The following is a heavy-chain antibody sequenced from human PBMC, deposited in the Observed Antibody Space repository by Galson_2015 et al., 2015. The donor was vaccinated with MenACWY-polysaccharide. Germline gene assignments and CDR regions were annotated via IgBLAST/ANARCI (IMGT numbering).Heavy chain of an antibody. CDR3: ARINLPVPPIDY. D-gene: IGHD2-2*02. Sequence: SLRLSCAASEFTFSRCGMHWVRQAPGKGLEWVAFIPSHGSNKVYEDSVKGRFTISRDNSKNTLYLQMNSLRAEDTAVYYCARINLPVPPIDYWGQGTLVTVSS. CDR2: IPSHGSNK. J-gene: IGHJ4*02. CDR1: EFTFSRCG. V-gene: IGHV3-30*03.